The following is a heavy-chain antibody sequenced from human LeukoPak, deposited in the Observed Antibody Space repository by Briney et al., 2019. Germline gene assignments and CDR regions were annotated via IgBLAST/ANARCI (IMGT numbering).Heavy chain of an antibody. Sequence: GGSLRLSCAASGFTFSSYAMHWVRQAPGKGLEWVAVISYDGSNKYYADSVKGRFSLSRDNSKNTLSLQMNSLRAEDTAMYYCARDPDYYGSSGSFDYWGQGTLVTVSS. D-gene: IGHD3-22*01. CDR2: ISYDGSNK. J-gene: IGHJ4*02. CDR1: GFTFSSYA. CDR3: ARDPDYYGSSGSFDY. V-gene: IGHV3-30-3*01.